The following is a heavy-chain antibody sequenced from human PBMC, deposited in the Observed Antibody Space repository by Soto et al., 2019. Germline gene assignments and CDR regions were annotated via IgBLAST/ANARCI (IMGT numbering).Heavy chain of an antibody. V-gene: IGHV3-15*01. CDR1: GFTFSNAW. CDR2: IKSKTDGGTT. D-gene: IGHD2-2*01. J-gene: IGHJ3*02. CDR3: TTSLGPIVVVPAAMEAFDI. Sequence: GESLKISCAASGFTFSNAWMSWVRQAPGKGLEWVGRIKSKTDGGTTDYAAPVKGRFTISRDDSKNTLYLQMNSLKTEDTAVYYCTTSLGPIVVVPAAMEAFDIWGQGTMVTVSS.